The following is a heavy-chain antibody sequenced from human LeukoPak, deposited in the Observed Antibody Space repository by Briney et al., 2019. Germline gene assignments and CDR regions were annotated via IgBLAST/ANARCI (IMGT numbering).Heavy chain of an antibody. J-gene: IGHJ6*03. D-gene: IGHD2-2*01. CDR2: IILIFGTA. CDR3: ARGPFVVVPAAMDYYYYMDV. Sequence: SVKVSCKASVGTFSSYAISWVRQAPGQGLEWMGGIILIFGTANYAQKFQGRVTITTDESTSTAYMELSSLRSEDTAVYYCARGPFVVVPAAMDYYYYMDVWGKGTTVTVSS. CDR1: VGTFSSYA. V-gene: IGHV1-69*05.